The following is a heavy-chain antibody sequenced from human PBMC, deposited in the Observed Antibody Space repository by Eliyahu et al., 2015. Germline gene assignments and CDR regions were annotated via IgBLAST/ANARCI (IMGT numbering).Heavy chain of an antibody. CDR2: FSSSSSTI. J-gene: IGHJ5*02. CDR1: GFTFSXYS. V-gene: IGHV3-48*02. Sequence: EVQLVESGGGLVQPGGSLRLSCAASGFTFSXYSMNWVRQAPGKGLEWVSYFSSSSSTIXYADSVKGRFTISRDNAKNSLYLQMNSLRDEDTAVYYCARDRLIAVAGSEYNWFDPWGQGTLVTVSS. CDR3: ARDRLIAVAGSEYNWFDP. D-gene: IGHD6-19*01.